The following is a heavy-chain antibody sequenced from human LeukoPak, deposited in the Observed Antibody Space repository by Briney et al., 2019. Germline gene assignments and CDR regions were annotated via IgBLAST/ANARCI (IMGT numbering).Heavy chain of an antibody. D-gene: IGHD5-12*01. CDR1: GFTFSSYG. J-gene: IGHJ4*02. V-gene: IGHV3-33*01. CDR3: ARGAEWLRFDFDY. Sequence: PGRSLRLSCAASGFTFSSYGMHWVRQAPGKGLEWVAVIWYDGSNKYYADSVKGRLTISRDNSKNTLYLQMNSLRAEDTAVYYCARGAEWLRFDFDYWGQGTLVTVSS. CDR2: IWYDGSNK.